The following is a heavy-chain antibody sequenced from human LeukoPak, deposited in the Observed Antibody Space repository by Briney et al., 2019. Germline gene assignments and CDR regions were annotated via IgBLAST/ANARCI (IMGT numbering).Heavy chain of an antibody. J-gene: IGHJ4*02. V-gene: IGHV3-48*03. D-gene: IGHD5-12*01. CDR1: GFTFSSYE. Sequence: GGSLRLSCAASGFTFSSYEMNWVRQAPGKGLEWVSYISSSGSTIYYADSVKGRFTISRDNAKNPLYLQMNSLRAEDTAVYYCARDSGYDYDYWGQGTLVTVSS. CDR2: ISSSGSTI. CDR3: ARDSGYDYDY.